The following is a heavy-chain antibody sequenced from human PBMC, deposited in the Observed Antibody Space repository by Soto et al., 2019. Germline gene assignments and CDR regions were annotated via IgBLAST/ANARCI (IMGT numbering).Heavy chain of an antibody. Sequence: SETLSLTCAVYGGSFSGYYWSWIRQPPGKGLEWIGEINHSGSTSYNPSLKSRVTISVDTSKNQFSLKLSSVTAADTAVYYCARGLLAARGYYYGMDVWGQGTTVTVSS. CDR1: GGSFSGYY. D-gene: IGHD6-6*01. V-gene: IGHV4-34*01. CDR2: INHSGST. J-gene: IGHJ6*02. CDR3: ARGLLAARGYYYGMDV.